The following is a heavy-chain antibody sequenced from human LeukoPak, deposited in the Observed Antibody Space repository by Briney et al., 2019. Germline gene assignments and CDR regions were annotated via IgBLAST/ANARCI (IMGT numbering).Heavy chain of an antibody. Sequence: SQTLSLTCAISGDSVSSKSAAWNWIRQSPSRGLEWLGRTYYRSKWYTGFAPSVKSRITINPDTSKNQFSLQLKSVTAEDTAVYYCARTTGTFDCWGQGTLVTVSS. CDR3: ARTTGTFDC. J-gene: IGHJ4*02. CDR2: TYYRSKWYT. V-gene: IGHV6-1*01. CDR1: GDSVSSKSAA. D-gene: IGHD1-1*01.